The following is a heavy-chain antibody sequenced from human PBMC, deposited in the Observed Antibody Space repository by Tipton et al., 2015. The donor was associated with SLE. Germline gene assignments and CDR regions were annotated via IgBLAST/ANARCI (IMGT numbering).Heavy chain of an antibody. J-gene: IGHJ4*02. CDR3: VRNWWELRPSQMFLDF. CDR1: GDSITNYY. V-gene: IGHV4-59*01. CDR2: IYSRGST. Sequence: TLSLTCTVSGDSITNYYWSWIRQHPGQRLEWIGYIYSRGSTNYNPSLTSRATISADTSKNYFSLRLKSVTAADTAVYYCVRNWWELRPSQMFLDFWGPGTLVTVSS. D-gene: IGHD1-26*01.